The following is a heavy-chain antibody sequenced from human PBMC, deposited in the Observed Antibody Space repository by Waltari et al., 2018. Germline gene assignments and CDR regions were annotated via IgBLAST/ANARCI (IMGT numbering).Heavy chain of an antibody. CDR1: GGSFGTYG. J-gene: IGHJ3*01. V-gene: IGHV1-69*12. CDR3: AKRIVGGPFDV. D-gene: IGHD1-26*01. CDR2: IIPIFGTP. Sequence: QVHLVQSGAEVRKPGSSVKVSCEASGGSFGTYGISWVRQAPGQGFEWMAGIIPIFGTPNYAQKFQGRVTVAADELTTTVYMELSRLRSDDTAVYFCAKRIVGGPFDVWGQGTMVTVSS.